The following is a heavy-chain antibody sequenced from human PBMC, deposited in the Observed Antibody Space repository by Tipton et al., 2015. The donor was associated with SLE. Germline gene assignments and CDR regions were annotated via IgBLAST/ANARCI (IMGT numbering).Heavy chain of an antibody. CDR1: GGSISSGYYY. Sequence: TLSLTCTVSGGSISSGYYYWGWIRQPPGKGLEWIGSISYSGSTYYNTSLKSRVTISVDTSKNQFSLKLSSVTAADTAVYYCARGRGLYDSSGYDYWGQGTLVTVSS. CDR3: ARGRGLYDSSGYDY. D-gene: IGHD3-22*01. CDR2: ISYSGST. V-gene: IGHV4-39*07. J-gene: IGHJ4*02.